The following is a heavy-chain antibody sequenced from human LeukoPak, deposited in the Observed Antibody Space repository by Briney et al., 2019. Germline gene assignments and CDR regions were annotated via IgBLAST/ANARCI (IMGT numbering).Heavy chain of an antibody. V-gene: IGHV3-74*01. D-gene: IGHD3-16*01. Sequence: GGSLRLSCAASGFTFSSYWMHWVRQAPGKGLVWVSRINSDGSSTYYADSVKGRFTISRDNSKNTLYLQMNSLRAEDTAVYYCAKVTGDDYVWGSYPTPPDYWGQGTLVTVSS. CDR1: GFTFSSYW. CDR3: AKVTGDDYVWGSYPTPPDY. CDR2: INSDGSST. J-gene: IGHJ4*02.